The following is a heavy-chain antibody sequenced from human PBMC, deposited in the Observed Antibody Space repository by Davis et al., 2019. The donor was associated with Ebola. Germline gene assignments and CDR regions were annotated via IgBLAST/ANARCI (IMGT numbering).Heavy chain of an antibody. J-gene: IGHJ2*01. CDR2: ISSGGHDT. CDR1: GFTFSRHS. CDR3: AKDAEDGSGNWFFDF. D-gene: IGHD5-24*01. Sequence: PGGSLRLSCGASGFTFSRHSMNWVRQAPGKGLEWIAFISSGGHDTYYADSVRGRFTISRDNAKNLLYLQLNSLRDEDTALYYCAKDAEDGSGNWFFDFRGRGALATVSS. V-gene: IGHV3-48*02.